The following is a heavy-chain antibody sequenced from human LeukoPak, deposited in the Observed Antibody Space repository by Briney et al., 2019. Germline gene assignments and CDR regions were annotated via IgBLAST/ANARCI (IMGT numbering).Heavy chain of an antibody. CDR2: INHSGST. D-gene: IGHD3-16*02. Sequence: SETLSLTCAVYGGSFSGYYWSWIRQPPGKGLEWIGEINHSGSTNYNPSLKSRVTISVDTSKNQFSLKLSSVTAADTAVYYCARSRGVWGSYRSKGTYYFDYWGQGTLVTVSS. V-gene: IGHV4-34*01. J-gene: IGHJ4*02. CDR3: ARSRGVWGSYRSKGTYYFDY. CDR1: GGSFSGYY.